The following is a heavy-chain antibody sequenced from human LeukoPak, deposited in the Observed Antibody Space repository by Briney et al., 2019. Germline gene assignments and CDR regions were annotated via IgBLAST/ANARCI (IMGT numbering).Heavy chain of an antibody. CDR1: GYTFTGYY. CDR3: ARDPPLVIVLSATHY. D-gene: IGHD2/OR15-2a*01. V-gene: IGHV1-46*01. CDR2: INPSGGST. J-gene: IGHJ4*02. Sequence: GASVKVSCKASGYTFTGYYMHWVRQAPGQGLEWMGIINPSGGSTSYAQKFQGRVTMTRDTSTSTVYMELSSLRSEDTAVYYCARDPPLVIVLSATHYWGQGTLVTVSS.